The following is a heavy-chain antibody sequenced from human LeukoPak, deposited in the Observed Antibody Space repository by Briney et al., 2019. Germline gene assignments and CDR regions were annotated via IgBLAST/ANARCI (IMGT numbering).Heavy chain of an antibody. Sequence: NPSETLSLPCTVSGGSISSGSYYWSWIRQPAGKGLEWIGHLYTSGSTYYNPSLNSRITISVDTSKNQFSLRLSSVTAADTAVYYCARDGGYRRGYFDYWGQGTLVTVSP. CDR2: LYTSGST. CDR1: GGSISSGSYY. V-gene: IGHV4-61*09. CDR3: ARDGGYRRGYFDY. J-gene: IGHJ4*02. D-gene: IGHD6-25*01.